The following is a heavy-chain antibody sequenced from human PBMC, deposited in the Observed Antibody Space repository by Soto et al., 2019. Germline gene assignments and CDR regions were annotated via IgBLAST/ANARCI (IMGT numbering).Heavy chain of an antibody. CDR2: ISYDGSNK. D-gene: IGHD2-15*01. V-gene: IGHV3-30*18. CDR3: AKDNCSGGSCLVGYYYYYGMDV. CDR1: GFTFSSYG. J-gene: IGHJ6*02. Sequence: QVQLVESGGGVVQPGRSLRLSCAASGFTFSSYGMHWVRQAPGKGLEWVAVISYDGSNKYYADSVKGRFTISRDNSKNTLYLQMNSLRAEDTAVYYCAKDNCSGGSCLVGYYYYYGMDVWGQGTTVTVSS.